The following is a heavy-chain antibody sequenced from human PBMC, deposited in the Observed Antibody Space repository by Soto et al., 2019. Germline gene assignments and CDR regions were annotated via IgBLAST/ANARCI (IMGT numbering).Heavy chain of an antibody. D-gene: IGHD6-19*01. CDR2: IWYDRSNK. CDR3: ARVVGQWLVMGAFDI. CDR1: GFTFSSYS. V-gene: IGHV3-33*08. Sequence: GGSLRLSCAASGFTFSSYSMNWVRQAPGKGLEWVAYIWYDRSNKYYADSVKGRFTISRDNSKNTLYLQMNSLRAEDTAVYYCARVVGQWLVMGAFDIWGQGTMVTVSS. J-gene: IGHJ3*02.